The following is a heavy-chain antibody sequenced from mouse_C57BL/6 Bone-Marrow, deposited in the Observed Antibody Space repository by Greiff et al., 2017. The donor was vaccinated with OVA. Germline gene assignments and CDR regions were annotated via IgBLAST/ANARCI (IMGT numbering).Heavy chain of an antibody. D-gene: IGHD1-1*01. J-gene: IGHJ2*02. Sequence: QVQLQQPGAELVRPGPSVKLSCKASGYTFTNYWMHWVKQRPGQGLEWIGVIAPSDSYINYNQKFKCRATLTVDTSSSTAYMHLSSLTSEDSAVYYCAHYGSRLYLHYWGQGTSLTVSA. CDR2: IAPSDSYI. V-gene: IGHV1-59*01. CDR3: AHYGSRLYLHY. CDR1: GYTFTNYW.